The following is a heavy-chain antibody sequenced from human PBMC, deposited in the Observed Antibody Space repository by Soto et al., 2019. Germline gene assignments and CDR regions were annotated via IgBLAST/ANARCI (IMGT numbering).Heavy chain of an antibody. CDR1: GYTFTSYA. Sequence: VASVKVSCKASGYTFTSYAMHWVRQAPGQRLEWMGWINAGNGNTKYSQKFQGRVTITRDTSASTAYMELSSLRSEDTAVYYCARGRVSSSWYIQWGRGTLVTVSS. J-gene: IGHJ4*02. CDR2: INAGNGNT. D-gene: IGHD6-13*01. V-gene: IGHV1-3*01. CDR3: ARGRVSSSWYIQ.